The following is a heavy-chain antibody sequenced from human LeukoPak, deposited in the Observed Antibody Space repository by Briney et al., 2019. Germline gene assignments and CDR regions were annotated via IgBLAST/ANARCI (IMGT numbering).Heavy chain of an antibody. D-gene: IGHD6-13*01. J-gene: IGHJ4*02. Sequence: SETLSLTCSVSGASISSHYWSWIRQPPGKGLEWIGYIHYSGSTNCNPSLKSRVTISVDTSKNQFSLKLSSVTAADTAVYYCARGCCGGGIFDYWGQGTLVTVSS. CDR3: ARGCCGGGIFDY. CDR1: GASISSHY. CDR2: IHYSGST. V-gene: IGHV4-59*11.